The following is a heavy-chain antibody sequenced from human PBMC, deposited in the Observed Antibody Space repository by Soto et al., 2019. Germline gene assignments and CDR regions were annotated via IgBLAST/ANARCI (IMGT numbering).Heavy chain of an antibody. CDR1: GFTLSMSA. J-gene: IGHJ3*01. D-gene: IGHD3-16*02. CDR2: ISDSGDRT. CDR3: AKDRGIIVKAGDAFDV. Sequence: EVQLMESGGGLVQPGGSLRLSCAGSGFTLSMSAVSWVRQAPGKGLEWVSYISDSGDRTYYADSVKGRFTISRDRSKDTVSLQMDTMRAEDTALDYCAKDRGIIVKAGDAFDVWCKGTMVTASS. V-gene: IGHV3-23*01.